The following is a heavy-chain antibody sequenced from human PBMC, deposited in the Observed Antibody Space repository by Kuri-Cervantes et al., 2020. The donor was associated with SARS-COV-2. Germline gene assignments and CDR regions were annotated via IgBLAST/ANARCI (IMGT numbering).Heavy chain of an antibody. CDR2: IYHSGST. CDR1: GYSISSGYY. J-gene: IGHJ4*02. CDR3: VENDYYDSSGYSHFAY. Sequence: GSLRLSCAVSGYSISSGYYWGWIRQPPGKGLEWIGSIYHSGSTYYNPSLKSRVTISVDTSKNQFSLKLSSVTAADTAVYYCVENDYYDSSGYSHFAYWGQGTLVTVSS. V-gene: IGHV4-38-2*01. D-gene: IGHD3-22*01.